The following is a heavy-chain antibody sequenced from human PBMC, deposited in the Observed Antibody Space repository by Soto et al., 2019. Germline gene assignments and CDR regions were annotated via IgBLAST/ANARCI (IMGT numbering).Heavy chain of an antibody. CDR1: GGSFSGYY. V-gene: IGHV4-34*01. CDR2: INHSGST. J-gene: IGHJ6*02. CDR3: ARCIACTYYYYGMDG. D-gene: IGHD6-13*01. Sequence: SETLSLTCAVYGGSFSGYYWSWIRQPPGKGLEWIGEINHSGSTNYNPSLKSRVTISVDTSKNQFSLKLSSVTAADTAVYYCARCIACTYYYYGMDGWGQGNTVTVSS.